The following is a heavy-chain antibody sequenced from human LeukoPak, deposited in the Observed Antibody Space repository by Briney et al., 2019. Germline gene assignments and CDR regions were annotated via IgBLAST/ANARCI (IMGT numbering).Heavy chain of an antibody. V-gene: IGHV4-4*07. CDR2: IYTSGST. Sequence: SETLSLTCTVSGGSIGSYYCSWIRQPAGKGLEWIGRIYTSGSTNYNPSLKSRVTISLDTSKNQFSLKLSSVTAADTAIYYCARGQQLALSWGQGTLVTVSS. CDR1: GGSIGSYY. J-gene: IGHJ5*02. CDR3: ARGQQLALS. D-gene: IGHD6-13*01.